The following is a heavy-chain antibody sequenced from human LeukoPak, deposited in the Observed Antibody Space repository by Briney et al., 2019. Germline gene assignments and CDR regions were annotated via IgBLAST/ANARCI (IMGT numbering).Heavy chain of an antibody. CDR3: ARGKAPGT. V-gene: IGHV4-34*01. D-gene: IGHD1-1*01. J-gene: IGHJ5*02. CDR2: INHSGST. Sequence: PSETLSLTCAVYGGSFSGYYWSWIRQPPGKGLEWIGEINHSGSTNYNPSLKSRVTISVDTSKNQFSLKLSSVTAADTAVYYCARGKAPGTWGQGTLVTVSS. CDR1: GGSFSGYY.